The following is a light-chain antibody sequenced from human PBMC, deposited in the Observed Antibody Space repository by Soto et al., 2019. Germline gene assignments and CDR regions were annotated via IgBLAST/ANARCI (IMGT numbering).Light chain of an antibody. CDR1: SSDVGGYNY. J-gene: IGLJ1*01. V-gene: IGLV2-14*01. Sequence: QSALTQPASVSGSPGQSITISCTGTSSDVGGYNYVSWYQQHPGKAPKLMIYDVSNRPSGVSIRFSGSKSGNTASLSISGLQAEDEADYYCSSYTSNSPHVFGTGTTLTVL. CDR2: DVS. CDR3: SSYTSNSPHV.